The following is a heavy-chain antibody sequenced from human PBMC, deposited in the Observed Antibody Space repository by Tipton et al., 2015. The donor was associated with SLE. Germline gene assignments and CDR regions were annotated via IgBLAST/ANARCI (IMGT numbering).Heavy chain of an antibody. J-gene: IGHJ4*02. CDR3: VREGGSSSRAGYFDY. CDR1: GFTFSNYA. Sequence: GSLRLSCAASGFTFSNYAMHWVRQTPGKGLEWVSGTTPGGSTYYADSVKGRFTISRDNSKNTVYVQMSSLRFEDTALYYCVREGGSSSRAGYFDYWGLGTRVTVSS. CDR2: TTPGGST. V-gene: IGHV3-23*01. D-gene: IGHD6-6*01.